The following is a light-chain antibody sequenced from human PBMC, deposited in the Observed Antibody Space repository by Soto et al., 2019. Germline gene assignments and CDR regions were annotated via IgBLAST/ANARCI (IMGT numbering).Light chain of an antibody. CDR2: VTS. V-gene: IGKV1-39*01. Sequence: DIQLTQSPSFLSASVGDKITITCRASQNIGTTLNWYQLRPGKAPKLLIYVTSTLQTGVPSRFSGSGSGSDFTLTINNLQPEDFATYSCQQTHGNPTFGQGTKVDIK. CDR1: QNIGTT. CDR3: QQTHGNPT. J-gene: IGKJ1*01.